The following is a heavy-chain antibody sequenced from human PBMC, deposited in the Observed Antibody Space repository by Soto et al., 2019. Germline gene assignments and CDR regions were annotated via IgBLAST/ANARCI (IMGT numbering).Heavy chain of an antibody. D-gene: IGHD6-25*01. CDR3: ARGRRLEQPPYYYYGMDV. CDR1: GGTFSSYA. J-gene: IGHJ6*02. Sequence: SVKVSCKASGGTFSSYAISWVRQAPGQGLEWMGGIIPIFGTANYAQKFQGRVTITADESTSTAYMELSSLRSEDTAVYYCARGRRLEQPPYYYYGMDVWGQGTTVTVSS. V-gene: IGHV1-69*13. CDR2: IIPIFGTA.